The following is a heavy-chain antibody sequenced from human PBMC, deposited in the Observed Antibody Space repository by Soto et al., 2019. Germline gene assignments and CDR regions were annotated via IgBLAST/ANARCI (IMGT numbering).Heavy chain of an antibody. J-gene: IGHJ6*02. CDR2: IYHSGST. Sequence: PSETLSLTCAVSGGSISSGGYSWSWIRQPPGKGLEWIGYIYHSGSTYYNPSLKSRVTISVDRSKNQFSLKLSSVTAADTAVYYCARLEQTYYYYGMDVWGQGTTVTVSS. CDR1: GGSISSGGYS. CDR3: ARLEQTYYYYGMDV. V-gene: IGHV4-30-2*01.